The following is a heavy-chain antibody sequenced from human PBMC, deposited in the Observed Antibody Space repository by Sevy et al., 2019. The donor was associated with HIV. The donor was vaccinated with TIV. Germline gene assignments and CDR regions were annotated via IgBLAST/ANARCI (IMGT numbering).Heavy chain of an antibody. CDR2: ISYDASTI. J-gene: IGHJ6*02. V-gene: IGHV3-30*18. CDR1: GFSFNNYA. CDR3: AKDHLDFSNLFYGMDV. D-gene: IGHD4-4*01. Sequence: GGSLRLSCEASGFSFNNYAMHWVRRAPGKGLEWVALISYDASTIHYANSVKGRFTVSRDNSNNTLYLQMTSLRPGDTAVYHCAKDHLDFSNLFYGMDVWGQGTTVTVSS.